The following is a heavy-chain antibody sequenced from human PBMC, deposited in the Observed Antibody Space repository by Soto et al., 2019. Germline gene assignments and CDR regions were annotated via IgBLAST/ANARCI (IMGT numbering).Heavy chain of an antibody. D-gene: IGHD3-22*01. CDR3: AKATYYYDSSGYFPFDY. Sequence: GSLRLSCAASGFTFSSYAMSWVRQAPGKGLEWVSGISGSGGSTYYADSVKGRFTISRDNSKNTLYVQMNSLRAEDTAAYYCAKATYYYDSSGYFPFDYWGQGTLVTVSS. J-gene: IGHJ4*02. V-gene: IGHV3-23*01. CDR1: GFTFSSYA. CDR2: ISGSGGST.